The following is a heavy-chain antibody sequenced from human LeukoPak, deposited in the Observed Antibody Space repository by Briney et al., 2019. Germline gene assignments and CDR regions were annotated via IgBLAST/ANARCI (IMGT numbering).Heavy chain of an antibody. J-gene: IGHJ5*02. Sequence: ASVKVSCKASGYTFTSYDINWVRQATGQGLEWMGWMNPNSGNTGYAQKFQGRVTMTRNTSISTAYMELSSLRSEDTAVYYCARVADYYGSGSNWFDPWGQGTLVTVSS. D-gene: IGHD3-10*01. CDR1: GYTFTSYD. V-gene: IGHV1-8*01. CDR2: MNPNSGNT. CDR3: ARVADYYGSGSNWFDP.